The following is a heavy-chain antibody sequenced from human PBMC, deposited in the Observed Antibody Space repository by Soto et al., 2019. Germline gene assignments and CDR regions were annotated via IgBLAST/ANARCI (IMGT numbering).Heavy chain of an antibody. CDR3: ARGGYYGMNV. D-gene: IGHD3-22*01. Sequence: ASVKVSCKASGYTFSSYGINWVRQAPGQGLEWLGWVSPYDGYTNYAQILQGRVSMTTDTSTKTAYMEVRSLRSDDTAVYYCARGGYYGMNVWGQGTTVTVSS. CDR2: VSPYDGYT. J-gene: IGHJ6*02. V-gene: IGHV1-18*01. CDR1: GYTFSSYG.